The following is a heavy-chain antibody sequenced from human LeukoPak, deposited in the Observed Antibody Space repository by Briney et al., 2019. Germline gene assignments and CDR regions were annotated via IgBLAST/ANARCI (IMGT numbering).Heavy chain of an antibody. V-gene: IGHV3-9*01. J-gene: IGHJ4*02. CDR3: ARDFSWAAAGDY. D-gene: IGHD6-13*01. CDR1: GSTFDDYA. CDR2: ITWNSGTT. Sequence: GGSLRLSCAASGSTFDDYAMHWVRQAPGKGLEWVSGITWNSGTTAYVDSVKGRFTISRDNAKNSVHLQMNSLRAEDTAVYYCARDFSWAAAGDYWGQGTLVTVSS.